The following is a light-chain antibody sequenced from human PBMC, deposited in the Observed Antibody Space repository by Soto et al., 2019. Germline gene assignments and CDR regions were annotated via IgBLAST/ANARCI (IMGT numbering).Light chain of an antibody. J-gene: IGKJ3*01. V-gene: IGKV3-11*01. CDR1: QSVSTY. Sequence: EIVLTQSPATLSLSPGERVTLSCRASQSVSTYLAWYQQKPGQAPRLLIYDASNRAAGIPARFSGSGSGTDFTLTISSLEPEDFAVYYCQQYGRSPHFGPGTRVDIK. CDR3: QQYGRSPH. CDR2: DAS.